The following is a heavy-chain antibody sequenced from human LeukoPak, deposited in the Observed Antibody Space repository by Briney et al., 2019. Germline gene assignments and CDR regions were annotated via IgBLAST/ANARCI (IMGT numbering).Heavy chain of an antibody. Sequence: LRLSCAASGFTVSSNYMSWIRQHPGKGLEWIGYIYYSGSTYYNPSLKSRVTISVDTSKNQFSLKLSSVAAADTAVYYCARDRERGYSGYDDYYYYGMDVWGQGTTVTVSS. V-gene: IGHV4-31*02. CDR1: GFTVSSNY. CDR2: IYYSGST. J-gene: IGHJ6*02. CDR3: ARDRERGYSGYDDYYYYGMDV. D-gene: IGHD5-12*01.